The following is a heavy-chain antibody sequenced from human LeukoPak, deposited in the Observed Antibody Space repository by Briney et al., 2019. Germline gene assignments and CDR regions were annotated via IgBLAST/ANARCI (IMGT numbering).Heavy chain of an antibody. CDR3: AKDGYDYYYYYMDD. D-gene: IGHD1-1*01. CDR2: ISGSGGPT. CDR1: GFTFSSYA. Sequence: GGSLRLSCAASGFTFSSYAMSWVRQAPGKGLEWVSAISGSGGPTYYADSVKGLFIISRDNTKTTLYPQMNSLTAEDTAVYYCAKDGYDYYYYYMDDWGRGTAVTVSS. V-gene: IGHV3-23*01. J-gene: IGHJ6*03.